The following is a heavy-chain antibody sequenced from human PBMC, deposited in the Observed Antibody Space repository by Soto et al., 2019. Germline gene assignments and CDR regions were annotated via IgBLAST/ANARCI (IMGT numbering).Heavy chain of an antibody. V-gene: IGHV3-23*01. J-gene: IGHJ4*02. CDR2: ISAGGDGT. Sequence: EVQLLESGGGWVQPGGSLRLSCATSGFTFSSYPMNWVRQAPGKGLEWVSGISAGGDGTYYADSVKGRFTIFRDNSKNSVYLQMNSLRAEDTAVYYCARRVWGQGTLVTVSS. CDR1: GFTFSSYP. CDR3: ARRV.